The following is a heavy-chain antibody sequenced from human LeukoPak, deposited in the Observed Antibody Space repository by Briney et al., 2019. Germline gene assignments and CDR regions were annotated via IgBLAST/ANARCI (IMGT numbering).Heavy chain of an antibody. V-gene: IGHV1-18*01. CDR3: ARVFGVVINNWFGP. Sequence: ASVKVSCKASGYTFTSYGISWVRQAPGQGLEWMGWISAYNGNTNYAQKLQGRVTMTTDTSTSTAYMELRSLRSDDTAVYYCARVFGVVINNWFGPWGQGTLVTVSS. D-gene: IGHD3-3*01. CDR2: ISAYNGNT. CDR1: GYTFTSYG. J-gene: IGHJ5*02.